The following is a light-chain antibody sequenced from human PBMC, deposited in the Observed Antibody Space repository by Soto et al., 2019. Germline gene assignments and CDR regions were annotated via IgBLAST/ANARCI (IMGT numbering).Light chain of an antibody. J-gene: IGKJ1*01. Sequence: DTHMTQSPSSLPATLGDRVTITFRASRDISSYLNWYKQKPGNAPKLLIFAASRLQSGVPSRFSGSGSGTDFTLTISSLQPEDFATYYCQQSHSSPTFGQGTKVDI. CDR1: RDISSY. CDR2: AAS. V-gene: IGKV1-39*01. CDR3: QQSHSSPT.